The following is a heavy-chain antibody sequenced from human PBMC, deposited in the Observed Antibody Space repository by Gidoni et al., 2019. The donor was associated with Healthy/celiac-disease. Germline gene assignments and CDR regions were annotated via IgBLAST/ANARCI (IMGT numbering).Heavy chain of an antibody. CDR1: GYTFTGYY. J-gene: IGHJ5*02. D-gene: IGHD3-22*01. Sequence: QVQLVQSGAEVKKPGASVKVSCKASGYTFTGYYMHWVRQAPGQGLEWMGWINPNSGGTNYAQKFQGWVTMTRDTSISTAYMELSRLRSDDTAVYYCARDRYDYYDSSGPRGWFDPWGQGTLVTVSS. CDR3: ARDRYDYYDSSGPRGWFDP. V-gene: IGHV1-2*04. CDR2: INPNSGGT.